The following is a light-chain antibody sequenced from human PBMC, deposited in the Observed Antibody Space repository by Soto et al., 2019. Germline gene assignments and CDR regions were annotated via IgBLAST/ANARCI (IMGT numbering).Light chain of an antibody. V-gene: IGKV1D-12*01. Sequence: DIQMTQSPSSVSASVGDRVTITCRASQGISSWLAWYQRKPGKAPKLLIYAASSLQSGVPSRFSGSGSGTVFTLTISSLQTEDFATYYCQQANSFPITFGQGTRLEIK. CDR1: QGISSW. J-gene: IGKJ5*01. CDR2: AAS. CDR3: QQANSFPIT.